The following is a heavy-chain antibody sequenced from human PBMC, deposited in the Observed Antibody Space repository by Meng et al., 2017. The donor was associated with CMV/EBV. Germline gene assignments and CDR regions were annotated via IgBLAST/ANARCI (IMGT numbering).Heavy chain of an antibody. Sequence: ASVKVSCKASGYTFTGYYMHWLRQAPGQGLEWMGWINPNSGGTNYAQKFQGRVTMTRDTSISTAYMELSRLRSDDTAVYYCAGTCTSCDNWFDPWGQGTLVTVSS. CDR2: INPNSGGT. V-gene: IGHV1-2*02. CDR1: GYTFTGYY. CDR3: AGTCTSCDNWFDP. J-gene: IGHJ5*02. D-gene: IGHD2-2*01.